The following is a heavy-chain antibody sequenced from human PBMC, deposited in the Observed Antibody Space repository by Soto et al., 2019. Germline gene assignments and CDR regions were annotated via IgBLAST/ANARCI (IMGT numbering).Heavy chain of an antibody. V-gene: IGHV3-23*01. CDR1: EFTFSNYA. J-gene: IGHJ4*02. CDR3: AKNPGYYYDSTGYHFDY. D-gene: IGHD3-22*01. CDR2: ISYGGGTT. Sequence: EVQLLESGGGLVQPGGSLRLSCAASEFTFSNYAMSWVRQAPGKGLEWVSAISYGGGTTYYADSVKGRITISRDNSKNTIYLQMNSLRAEDTAVYYCAKNPGYYYDSTGYHFDYWGQGTLVTVSS.